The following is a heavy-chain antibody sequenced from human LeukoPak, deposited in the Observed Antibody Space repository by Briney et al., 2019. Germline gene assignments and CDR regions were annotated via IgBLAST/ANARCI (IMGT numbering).Heavy chain of an antibody. Sequence: GASVKVSCKASGYTFTSYAMHWVRQARGQRLEWMGWINAGNGNTKYSQKFQGRVTITRDTSASTAYMELSSLRSEDTAVYYCAREGLWSDFDYWGQGTLVTVSS. J-gene: IGHJ4*02. CDR2: INAGNGNT. V-gene: IGHV1-3*01. CDR3: AREGLWSDFDY. CDR1: GYTFTSYA. D-gene: IGHD3-10*01.